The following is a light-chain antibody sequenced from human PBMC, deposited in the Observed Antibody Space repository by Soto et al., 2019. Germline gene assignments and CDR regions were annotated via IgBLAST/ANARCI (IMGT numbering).Light chain of an antibody. CDR2: GAS. J-gene: IGKJ5*01. CDR3: QQYGSSPT. CDR1: QSVSSSY. V-gene: IGKV3-20*01. Sequence: EIGLTQSPGTLSLSPGERATLSCRASQSVSSSYLAWYQQKPGQAPRLLIYGASSRATRIPDRFRGSGSGTDFTFTISRLEPQDFAVYYCQQYGSSPTFGQGTRLEIK.